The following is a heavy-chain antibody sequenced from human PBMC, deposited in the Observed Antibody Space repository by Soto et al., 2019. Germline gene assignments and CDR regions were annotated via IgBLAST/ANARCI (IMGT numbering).Heavy chain of an antibody. CDR2: IYYSGST. V-gene: IGHV4-61*01. Sequence: QVELQETGPGLVKPSETLSLTCTVSGGSVSSGSYYWSWIRQPPGKGLEWIGYIYYSGSTNYNPSLKSRVTISVDTSKNQFSLKLSSVTAADTAVYYCARVGSSGWFDPWGQGTLVTVSS. CDR3: ARVGSSGWFDP. CDR1: GGSVSSGSYY. D-gene: IGHD6-19*01. J-gene: IGHJ5*02.